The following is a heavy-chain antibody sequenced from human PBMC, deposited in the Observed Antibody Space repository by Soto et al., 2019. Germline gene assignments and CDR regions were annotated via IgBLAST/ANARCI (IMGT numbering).Heavy chain of an antibody. CDR1: GFSLSTSGVG. Sequence: QITLKESGPTLVKPTQTLTLTCTFSGFSLSTSGVGVGWIRQPPGKALEWLALIYWDDDKRYSPSLKSRLTITKDTSNNQVVLTMPNMDPVDTATYYCAHTLSRPHYYDSSGYLAYWGQGTLVTVSS. CDR3: AHTLSRPHYYDSSGYLAY. J-gene: IGHJ4*02. D-gene: IGHD3-22*01. V-gene: IGHV2-5*02. CDR2: IYWDDDK.